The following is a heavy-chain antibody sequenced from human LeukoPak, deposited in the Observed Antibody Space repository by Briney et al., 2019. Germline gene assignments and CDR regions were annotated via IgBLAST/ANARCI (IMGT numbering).Heavy chain of an antibody. CDR2: IYHSGST. V-gene: IGHV4-38-2*02. J-gene: IGHJ3*02. CDR3: ARDQSGYGDNDAFDI. CDR1: GYSISSGYY. D-gene: IGHD4-17*01. Sequence: SETLSLTCTVSGYSISSGYYWGWIRQPPGKGLEWIGSIYHSGSTYYNPSLKSRVTISVDTSKNQFSLKLSSVTAADTAVYYCARDQSGYGDNDAFDIWGQGTMVTVSS.